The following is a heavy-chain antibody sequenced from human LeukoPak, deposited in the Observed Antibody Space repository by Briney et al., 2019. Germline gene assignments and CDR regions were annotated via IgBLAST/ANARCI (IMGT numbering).Heavy chain of an antibody. V-gene: IGHV3-66*01. CDR3: ARADNGFEY. CDR2: IYSGGGT. Sequence: GGSLRLSCAASGFTFSSYAMSWVRQAPGKGLEWVSLIYSGGGTYYADSVKGRFTISRDNSKNTLYLQMSSLRAEDTAVYYCARADNGFEYWGQGTLVTVSS. D-gene: IGHD2-8*01. J-gene: IGHJ4*02. CDR1: GFTFSSYA.